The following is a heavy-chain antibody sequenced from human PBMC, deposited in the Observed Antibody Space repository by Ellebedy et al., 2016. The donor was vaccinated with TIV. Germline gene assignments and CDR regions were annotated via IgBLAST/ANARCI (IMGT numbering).Heavy chain of an antibody. D-gene: IGHD3-10*01. CDR1: GFTFDDYA. CDR3: AKERIWFGELLGLGAFDI. J-gene: IGHJ3*02. V-gene: IGHV3-9*01. Sequence: GGSLRLSXAASGFTFDDYAMHWVRQAPGKGLEWVSGISWNSGSIGYADSVKGRFTISRDNAKNSLYLQMSSLRAEDTALYYCAKERIWFGELLGLGAFDIWGQGTMVTVSS. CDR2: ISWNSGSI.